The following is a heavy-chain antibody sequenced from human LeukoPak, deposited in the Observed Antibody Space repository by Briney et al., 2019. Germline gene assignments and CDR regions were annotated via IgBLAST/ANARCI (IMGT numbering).Heavy chain of an antibody. V-gene: IGHV4-4*02. CDR1: GDSITNRKW. CDR3: ARDGYSGNDGI. Sequence: SETLSLTCAVSGDSITNRKWWTWVRQPPGKGLEWIGEIFHSGSTNYNPSLKSRVTISVDKSKNQFSLKLSSVTAADTAVYYCARDGYSGNDGIWGQGTLVTVSS. D-gene: IGHD5-12*01. J-gene: IGHJ4*02. CDR2: IFHSGST.